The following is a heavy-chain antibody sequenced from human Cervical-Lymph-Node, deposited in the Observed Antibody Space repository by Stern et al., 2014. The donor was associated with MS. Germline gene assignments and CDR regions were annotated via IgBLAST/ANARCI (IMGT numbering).Heavy chain of an antibody. D-gene: IGHD6-13*01. Sequence: EDQLVESGGGLVKPGGSLRLSCAASGFTFSSYSMNWVRQAPGKGLEWVSSISSSSSYIYYADSVKGRFTISRDNAKNSLYLQMNSLRAEDTAVYYCARGLLKGIAAAGTGYWGQGTLVTVSS. CDR3: ARGLLKGIAAAGTGY. CDR1: GFTFSSYS. J-gene: IGHJ4*02. CDR2: ISSSSSYI. V-gene: IGHV3-21*01.